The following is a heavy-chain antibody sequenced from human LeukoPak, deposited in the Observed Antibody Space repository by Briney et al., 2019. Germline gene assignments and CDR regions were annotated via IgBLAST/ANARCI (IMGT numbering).Heavy chain of an antibody. CDR2: ISAYNGNT. V-gene: IGHV1-18*01. CDR1: GYTFTSYG. Sequence: WASVKVSCKASGYTFTSYGISWVRQAPGQGLEWMGWISAYNGNTNYAQKLQGRVTMTTDKSTSTAYMELRSLRSDDTAVYYCASHGHQRTFDYWGQGTLVTVSS. J-gene: IGHJ4*02. CDR3: ASHGHQRTFDY.